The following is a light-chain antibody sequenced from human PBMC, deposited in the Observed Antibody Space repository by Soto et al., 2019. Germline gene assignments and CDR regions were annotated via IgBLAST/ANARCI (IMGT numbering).Light chain of an antibody. CDR3: QPFNSWPLT. Sequence: EVLMTQSPATLSVSPGEGVTLSCLSGQSIGDTFAWYQHKPGQPPRLLIYDTSTRATGVPARFSGSRSGPEFTLTINSLQSEDFAIYYCQPFNSWPLTFGRGTKVEIK. V-gene: IGKV3-15*01. J-gene: IGKJ4*01. CDR2: DTS. CDR1: QSIGDT.